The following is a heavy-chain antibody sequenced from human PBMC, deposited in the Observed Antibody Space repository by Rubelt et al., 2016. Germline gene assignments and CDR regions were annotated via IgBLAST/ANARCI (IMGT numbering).Heavy chain of an antibody. Sequence: VQLLESGGGLVQPGGSLRLSCAASGFTFSNYGMHWVRQAPGRGLEWVAFIRYDGSNQYYADSVKGRFTISRDYSKNTLYLQMNSLRVEDTAVYDCAKDGLTSGWYWGQGTLVTVSS. CDR1: GFTFSNYG. J-gene: IGHJ4*02. D-gene: IGHD6-19*01. CDR3: AKDGLTSGWY. CDR2: IRYDGSNQ. V-gene: IGHV3-30*02.